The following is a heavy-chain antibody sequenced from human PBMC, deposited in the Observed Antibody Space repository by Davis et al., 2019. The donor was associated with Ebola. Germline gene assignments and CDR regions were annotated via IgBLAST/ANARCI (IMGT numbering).Heavy chain of an antibody. CDR3: AKVASRAVYYSMDV. D-gene: IGHD5-12*01. CDR1: GFVFRNYV. V-gene: IGHV3-23*01. J-gene: IGHJ6*02. Sequence: GGSLRLSCAASGFVFRNYVMSWVRQAPGKGLEWVSTLGTSADTYYADSVRGRFTISRDNSKNTLYLQMNGLRVEDTAIYYCAKVASRAVYYSMDVWGQGTTVTVSS. CDR2: LGTSADT.